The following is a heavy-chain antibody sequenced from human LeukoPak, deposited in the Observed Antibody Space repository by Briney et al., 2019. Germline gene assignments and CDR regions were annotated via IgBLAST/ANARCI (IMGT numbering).Heavy chain of an antibody. CDR2: ISPSADRT. CDR3: AIMHRYYDGSGYWDQ. Sequence: PGGSLRLSCAASGFTFSSYAMSWVRQAPGKGLEWVSFISPSADRTSNAASVEDRFTISTDNPRNTLYLQLNSLRDEDTAVYYCAIMHRYYDGSGYWDQWGQGTLVTVSS. J-gene: IGHJ4*02. D-gene: IGHD3-22*01. V-gene: IGHV3-23*01. CDR1: GFTFSSYA.